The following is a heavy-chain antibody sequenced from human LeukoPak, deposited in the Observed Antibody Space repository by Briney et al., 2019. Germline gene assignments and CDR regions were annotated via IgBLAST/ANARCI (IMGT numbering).Heavy chain of an antibody. Sequence: PGGSLRPSCAASGFDFSTYAMSWVRQAPGKGLEWVSGIGGGDTHYADSVKGRFTISRDNSKSTVELHMSSLRVEDTAVYYCAKDGQSFNSMWDYLDSWGRGTLVTASS. V-gene: IGHV3-23*01. D-gene: IGHD1-26*01. J-gene: IGHJ4*02. CDR3: AKDGQSFNSMWDYLDS. CDR2: IGGGDT. CDR1: GFDFSTYA.